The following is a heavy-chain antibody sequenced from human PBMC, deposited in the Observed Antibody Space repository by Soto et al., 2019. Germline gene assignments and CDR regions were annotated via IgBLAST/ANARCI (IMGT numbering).Heavy chain of an antibody. Sequence: SVKVSCKASGYTFTSYAISWVRQAPGQGLEWMGGIIPIFGTANYAQKFQGRVTITADESTSTAYMELSSLRSEDTAVYYCAVSYYYGSGSHPNFDYWGQGTLVTVSS. CDR1: GYTFTSYA. CDR2: IIPIFGTA. D-gene: IGHD3-10*01. V-gene: IGHV1-69*13. J-gene: IGHJ4*02. CDR3: AVSYYYGSGSHPNFDY.